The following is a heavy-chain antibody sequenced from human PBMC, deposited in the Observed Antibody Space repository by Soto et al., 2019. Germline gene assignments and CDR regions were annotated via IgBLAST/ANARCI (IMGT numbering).Heavy chain of an antibody. D-gene: IGHD3-10*01. V-gene: IGHV3-30-3*01. Sequence: QVQLVESGGGVVQPGRYLRLSCAASGFTFSSYAMHWVRQAPGKGLEWVALISYDGSNKYCADSVKGRFTISRDNSKNTLYLQMNSLRDEDTALYYCVREPYYYGSRYVFDIWGQGTMVTVSS. CDR2: ISYDGSNK. CDR3: VREPYYYGSRYVFDI. J-gene: IGHJ3*02. CDR1: GFTFSSYA.